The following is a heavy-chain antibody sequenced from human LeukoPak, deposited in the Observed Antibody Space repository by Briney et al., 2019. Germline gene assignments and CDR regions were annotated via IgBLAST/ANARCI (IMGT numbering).Heavy chain of an antibody. V-gene: IGHV4-61*01. CDR1: GGSISSSSYY. Sequence: SETLSLTCTVSGGSISSSSYYWSWIRQPPGKGLEWIGYIYYSGSTNYNPSLKSRVTISVDTSKNQFSLKLSSVTAADTAVYYCARGESSWFDPWGQGTLVTVSS. J-gene: IGHJ5*02. CDR3: ARGESSWFDP. CDR2: IYYSGST.